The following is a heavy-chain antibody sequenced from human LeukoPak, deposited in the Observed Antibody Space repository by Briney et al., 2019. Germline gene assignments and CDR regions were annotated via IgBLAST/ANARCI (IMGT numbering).Heavy chain of an antibody. D-gene: IGHD6-19*01. Sequence: PGGSLRLSCAASGFAFHTNAMSWVRQAPGKGLEWVASINFNSIVTKYGDSVKGRFTISRDNSKNTLFLQMNNLRAEDTAVYYCAKVGGQWLDSGHTYFDYWGQGTLVTVSS. J-gene: IGHJ4*02. V-gene: IGHV3-23*01. CDR3: AKVGGQWLDSGHTYFDY. CDR1: GFAFHTNA. CDR2: INFNSIVT.